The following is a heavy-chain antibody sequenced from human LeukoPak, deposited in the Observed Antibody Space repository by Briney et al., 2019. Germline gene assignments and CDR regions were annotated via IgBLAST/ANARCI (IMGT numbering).Heavy chain of an antibody. CDR2: INRDGSST. Sequence: GALRLSCAASGIIFSNYWMHWVRQAPGKGLVWVSRINRDGSSTSYADSVKGRFTISRDNAKNTLYLQMNSLRAEDTAVYYCARGGGYSYGSFDYWGQGTLVTVSS. D-gene: IGHD5-18*01. CDR3: ARGGGYSYGSFDY. V-gene: IGHV3-74*01. CDR1: GIIFSNYW. J-gene: IGHJ4*02.